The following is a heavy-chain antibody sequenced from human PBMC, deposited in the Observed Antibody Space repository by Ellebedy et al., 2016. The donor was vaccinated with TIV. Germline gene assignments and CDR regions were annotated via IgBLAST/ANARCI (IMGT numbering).Heavy chain of an antibody. CDR2: IYHSGST. V-gene: IGHV4-39*01. CDR1: GDSISRSSYY. CDR3: ARWFGELLYVRWFDP. Sequence: GSLRLSCTVSGDSISRSSYYWGWIRQPPGKGLEWIGSIYHSGSTDYNPSLKSRVTISADTSKNQFSLRLRSVTAADTAVYYCARWFGELLYVRWFDPWGQGTLVSVSS. J-gene: IGHJ5*02. D-gene: IGHD3-10*01.